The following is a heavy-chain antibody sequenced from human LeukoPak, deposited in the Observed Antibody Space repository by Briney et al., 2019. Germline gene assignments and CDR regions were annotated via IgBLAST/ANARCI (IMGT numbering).Heavy chain of an antibody. CDR1: GSSISSGSYY. CDR2: IYTSGST. CDR3: ARGYYDFWSGYPSFDY. V-gene: IGHV4-61*02. D-gene: IGHD3-3*01. Sequence: SQTLSLTCTVSGSSISSGSYYWSWIRQPAGKGLEWIGRIYTSGSTNYNPSLKSQVTISVDTSKNQFSLKLSSVTAADTAVYYCARGYYDFWSGYPSFDYWGQGTLVTVSS. J-gene: IGHJ4*02.